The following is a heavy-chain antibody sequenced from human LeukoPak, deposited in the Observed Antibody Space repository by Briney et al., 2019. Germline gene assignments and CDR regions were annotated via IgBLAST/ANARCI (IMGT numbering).Heavy chain of an antibody. D-gene: IGHD4-17*01. CDR2: IRSKANSYAT. V-gene: IGHV3-73*01. J-gene: IGHJ5*02. CDR1: GFTFSGSA. CDR3: AREAHDYGDAYRRVNWFDP. Sequence: PGGSLRLSCAASGFTFSGSAMHWVRQASGKGLEWVGRIRSKANSYATAYAASVKGRFTISRDDSKDTAYLQMNSLKTEDTAVYYCAREAHDYGDAYRRVNWFDPWGQGTLVTVSS.